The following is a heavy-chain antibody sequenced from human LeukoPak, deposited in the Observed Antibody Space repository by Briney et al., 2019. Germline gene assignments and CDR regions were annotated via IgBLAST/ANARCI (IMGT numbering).Heavy chain of an antibody. J-gene: IGHJ4*02. Sequence: PGGSLRLSCAASGFTFSNYAMTWVRQAPGKGLEWVSSLSGSGGSTYYADSVKGRFTISRDNSKNTLFLQMNSLRAEDTAVYYCAKQPDSSGFPSFFDYWGQGTLVTVSS. D-gene: IGHD3-22*01. CDR1: GFTFSNYA. CDR2: LSGSGGST. CDR3: AKQPDSSGFPSFFDY. V-gene: IGHV3-23*01.